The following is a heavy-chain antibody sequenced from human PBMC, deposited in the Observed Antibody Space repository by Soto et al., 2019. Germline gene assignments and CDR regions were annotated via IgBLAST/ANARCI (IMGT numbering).Heavy chain of an antibody. CDR1: GITFSSYW. CDR3: AREVLMVYAIPRGYYYGMDV. J-gene: IGHJ6*02. V-gene: IGHV3-7*01. CDR2: IKQDGSEK. Sequence: GGSLRLSCAASGITFSSYWMSWVRQAPGKGLEWVANIKQDGSEKYYVDSVKGRFTISRDNAKNSLYLQMNSLRAEDTTVYYCAREVLMVYAIPRGYYYGMDVWGQGTTVTVSS. D-gene: IGHD2-8*01.